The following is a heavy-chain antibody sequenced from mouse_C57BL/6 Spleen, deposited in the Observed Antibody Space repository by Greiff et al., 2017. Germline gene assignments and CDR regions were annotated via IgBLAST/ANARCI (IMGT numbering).Heavy chain of an antibody. V-gene: IGHV1-22*01. Sequence: VQLQQSGPELVKPGASVKMSCKASGYTFTDYNMHWVKQSHGKSLEWIGYINPNNGGTSYNQKFKGKDTLTVNKSSSTAYMELRSLTSEDSAVYYCARSPYYYGSSYDYFDYWGQGTTLTVSS. CDR3: ARSPYYYGSSYDYFDY. D-gene: IGHD1-1*01. CDR2: INPNNGGT. CDR1: GYTFTDYN. J-gene: IGHJ2*01.